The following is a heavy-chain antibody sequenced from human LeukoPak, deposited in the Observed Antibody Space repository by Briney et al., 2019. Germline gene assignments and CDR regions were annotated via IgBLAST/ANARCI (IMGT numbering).Heavy chain of an antibody. J-gene: IGHJ4*02. D-gene: IGHD1-26*01. CDR1: GFTFSSYA. CDR3: ARDSGSYYCDY. CDR2: ISYDGSNK. V-gene: IGHV3-30-3*01. Sequence: GGSPRLSCAASGFTFSSYAMHWVRQAPGKGLEWVAVISYDGSNKYYADSVKGRFTISRDNSKNTLYLQMNSLRAEDTAVYYCARDSGSYYCDYWGQGTLVTVSS.